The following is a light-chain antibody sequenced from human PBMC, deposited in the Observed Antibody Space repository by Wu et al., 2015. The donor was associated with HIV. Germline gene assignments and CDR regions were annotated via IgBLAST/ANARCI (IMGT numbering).Light chain of an antibody. J-gene: IGKJ4*01. CDR1: QSVSSY. CDR2: GAS. CDR3: QQQLT. Sequence: EIVLTQSPATLSLSPGERATLSCRASQSVSSYLAWYQQKPGQAPRLLIYGASTRATGIPARFSGSGSGTEFTLTISSLQSEDFAVYYCQQQLTFGGGTKVEIK. V-gene: IGKV3-15*01.